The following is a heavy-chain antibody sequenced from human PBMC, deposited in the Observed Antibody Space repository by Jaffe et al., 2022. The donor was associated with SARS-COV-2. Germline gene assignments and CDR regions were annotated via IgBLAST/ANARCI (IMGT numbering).Heavy chain of an antibody. CDR2: INAANGNT. J-gene: IGHJ2*01. CDR1: GYIFTSYA. Sequence: QVQLVQSGAEVKKPGASVKVSCKASGYIFTSYALHWVRQAPGQRFEWMGWINAANGNTKYSQEFQGRVTITRDTSASTVNMELSSLRSEDTAVYYCARVGAEIVIIGGDWYFDVWGRGTLVTVSS. CDR3: ARVGAEIVIIGGDWYFDV. V-gene: IGHV1-3*01. D-gene: IGHD3-16*01.